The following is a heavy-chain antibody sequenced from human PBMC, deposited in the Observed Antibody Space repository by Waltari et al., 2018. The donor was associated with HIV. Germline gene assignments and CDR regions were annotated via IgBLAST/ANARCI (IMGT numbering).Heavy chain of an antibody. J-gene: IGHJ1*01. CDR1: GFNLSSFG. Sequence: VRLVESGGGVIQPGGSLSTACAASGFNLSSFGLHWVRQVPGKGLDWVAFTPYDGSDEYYVESVKGRFTISKDNSRSFLTLQMNSLRPEDTAIYFCATDFKARGLEPSFLDSWGQGTLVTVSS. D-gene: IGHD3-9*01. V-gene: IGHV3-30*02. CDR3: ATDFKARGLEPSFLDS. CDR2: TPYDGSDE.